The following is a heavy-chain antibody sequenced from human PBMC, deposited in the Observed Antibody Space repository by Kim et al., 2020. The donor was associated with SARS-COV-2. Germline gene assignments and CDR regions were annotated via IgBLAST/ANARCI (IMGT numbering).Heavy chain of an antibody. V-gene: IGHV4-39*01. D-gene: IGHD3-22*01. J-gene: IGHJ4*02. CDR1: GGSISSSSYY. Sequence: SETLSLTCTVSGGSISSSSYYWGWIRQPPGKGLEWLGSIYYSGSTYYNPSLKSRVTISVDTSKNQFSLKLSSVTAADTAVYYCASHYYDSSGYYSPDYWGQGTLVTVSS. CDR2: IYYSGST. CDR3: ASHYYDSSGYYSPDY.